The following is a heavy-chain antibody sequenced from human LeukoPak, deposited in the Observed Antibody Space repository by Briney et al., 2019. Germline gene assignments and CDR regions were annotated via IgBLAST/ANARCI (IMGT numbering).Heavy chain of an antibody. CDR2: ISWNSGSI. CDR1: GFTFDDYA. J-gene: IGHJ5*02. V-gene: IGHV3-9*03. CDR3: AREGRYCSGGSCYSAQYNWFDP. Sequence: GRSLRLSCAASGFTFDDYAMHWVRQAPGKGLEWVSGISWNSGSIGYADSVKGRFTISRDNAKNSLYLQMNSLRAEDMALYYCAREGRYCSGGSCYSAQYNWFDPWGQGTLVTVSS. D-gene: IGHD2-15*01.